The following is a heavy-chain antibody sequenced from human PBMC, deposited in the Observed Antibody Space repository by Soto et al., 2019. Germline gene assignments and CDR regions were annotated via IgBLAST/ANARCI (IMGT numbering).Heavy chain of an antibody. Sequence: QVQLVQSGAEVKKPGSSVKVSCKASGGTFNSYALSWVRQASGQGLEWMGGIIPIFGKVNFAQNFQGRVTITADESTSTAYMELSSLGSEDTAGYYCARVGSAAASAGLGYYNYPMDVWGQGTTVIVSS. CDR3: ARVGSAAASAGLGYYNYPMDV. J-gene: IGHJ6*02. D-gene: IGHD6-13*01. CDR1: GGTFNSYA. V-gene: IGHV1-69*01. CDR2: IIPIFGKV.